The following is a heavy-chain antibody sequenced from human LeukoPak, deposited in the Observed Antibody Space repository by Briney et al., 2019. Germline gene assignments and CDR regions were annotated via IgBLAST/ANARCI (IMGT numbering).Heavy chain of an antibody. V-gene: IGHV5-51*01. CDR2: IYPGNSDT. Sequence: GESLKISCKGSGYSFSRNWIGWVRQMPGKGLESMGIIYPGNSDTRYSPSFQGQVTISADKSISTAYLQWSSLKASDTAMYYCARPVGYYYDSSGYYYYGAFDIWGQGTMVTVSS. D-gene: IGHD3-22*01. J-gene: IGHJ3*02. CDR3: ARPVGYYYDSSGYYYYGAFDI. CDR1: GYSFSRNW.